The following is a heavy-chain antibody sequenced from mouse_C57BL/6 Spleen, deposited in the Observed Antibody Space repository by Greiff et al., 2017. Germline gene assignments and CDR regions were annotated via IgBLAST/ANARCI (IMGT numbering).Heavy chain of an antibody. CDR1: GYSFTDYY. CDR3: ARSTSVGPFDY. CDR2: INPKYGTT. Sequence: VQLQQSGPELVKPGASVKISCKASGYSFTDYYMNWVKQSNGKSLEWIGVINPKYGTTSYNQKFKGKATLTVDQSSSTASMQLHSLTSEDAAVYYCARSTSVGPFDYWGQGTTLTVSS. J-gene: IGHJ2*01. D-gene: IGHD1-1*01. V-gene: IGHV1-39*01.